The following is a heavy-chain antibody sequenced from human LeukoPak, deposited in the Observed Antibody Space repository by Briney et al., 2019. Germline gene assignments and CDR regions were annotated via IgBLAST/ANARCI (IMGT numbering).Heavy chain of an antibody. CDR3: AREDDFWSGRIDY. V-gene: IGHV4-59*08. CDR1: GGSISGYY. CDR2: IYNSVTT. Sequence: SETLSLTCTVSGGSISGYYWSWIRQPPGKRLEWIAYIYNSVTTNYNPSLKSRVTISVDTSENQISLKLSSVTAADTAVYYCAREDDFWSGRIDYWGQGTLVTVSS. J-gene: IGHJ4*02. D-gene: IGHD3-3*01.